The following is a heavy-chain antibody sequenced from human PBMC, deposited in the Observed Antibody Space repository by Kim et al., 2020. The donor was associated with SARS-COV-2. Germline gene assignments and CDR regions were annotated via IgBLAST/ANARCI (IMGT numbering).Heavy chain of an antibody. CDR3: ARAPDNWNANWFDP. V-gene: IGHV4-31*02. J-gene: IGHJ5*02. D-gene: IGHD1-20*01. Sequence: SPSLKSRVTISVDTAKNQFSLKLSSVTAADTAVYYCARAPDNWNANWFDPWGQGTLVTVSS.